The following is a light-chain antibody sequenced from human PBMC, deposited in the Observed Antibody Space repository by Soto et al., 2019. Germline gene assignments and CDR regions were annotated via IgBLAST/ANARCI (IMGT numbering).Light chain of an antibody. J-gene: IGKJ3*01. Sequence: LTQSPSSLSASVGDRVTITCRASQGISSYLAWYQQKAGKAPKLLIYDASNLESGVPSRFSGSGSGTQFSLTISSLQPEDFATYFCQQYNSDSSFGPGTKVDIK. CDR2: DAS. CDR1: QGISSY. CDR3: QQYNSDSS. V-gene: IGKV1-13*02.